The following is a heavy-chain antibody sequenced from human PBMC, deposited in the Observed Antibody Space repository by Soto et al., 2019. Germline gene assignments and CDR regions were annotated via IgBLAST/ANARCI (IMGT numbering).Heavy chain of an antibody. J-gene: IGHJ6*02. V-gene: IGHV3-23*01. Sequence: EVQLLESGGGLVQPGGSLRLSCAASGFTFSSYAMSWVRQAPGKGLEWVSAISGSGGSTYYADSVKGRFTISRDNSKNTLYLQMNSLRAEDTAVYYCAGRDYDFWSGYGDVWGQGTTVTVSS. CDR2: ISGSGGST. D-gene: IGHD3-3*01. CDR3: AGRDYDFWSGYGDV. CDR1: GFTFSSYA.